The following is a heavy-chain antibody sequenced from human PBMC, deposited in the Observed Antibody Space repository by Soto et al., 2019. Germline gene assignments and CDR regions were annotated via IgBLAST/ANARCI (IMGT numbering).Heavy chain of an antibody. CDR1: GLTFSSYE. Sequence: GGSLRLSCAASGLTFSSYEMNWVRQAPGKGLEWVSYISRSGSTIYYADSVKGRVTISRDNAKNSLYLQMNSLRAEDTAVYYCARDGRIRRPDWYFDLWGRGTLLTVSS. CDR2: ISRSGSTI. V-gene: IGHV3-48*03. J-gene: IGHJ2*01. D-gene: IGHD2-15*01. CDR3: ARDGRIRRPDWYFDL.